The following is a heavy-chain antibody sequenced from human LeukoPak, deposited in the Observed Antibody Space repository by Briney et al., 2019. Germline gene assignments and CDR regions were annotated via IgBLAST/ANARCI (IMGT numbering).Heavy chain of an antibody. D-gene: IGHD6-25*01. CDR3: VKVSVDY. CDR1: GFTISSYG. V-gene: IGHV3-30*02. CDR2: IRYDGSNK. Sequence: PPGGSLIPSSAASGFTISSYGMQWVRQAPGKGVEGVAFIRYDGSNKYYAAAVKGRFTISRDNSKNTPYLQMNSLRAEETVVYYCVKVSVDYWGPGTLVTVSS. J-gene: IGHJ4*02.